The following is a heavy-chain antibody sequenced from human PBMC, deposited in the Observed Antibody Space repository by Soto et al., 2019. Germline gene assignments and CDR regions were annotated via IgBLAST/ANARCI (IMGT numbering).Heavy chain of an antibody. D-gene: IGHD3-9*01. CDR3: ARDGDYDILTGYTHMDV. J-gene: IGHJ6*03. CDR1: GFTFSSYS. V-gene: IGHV3-48*01. Sequence: GGSLRLSCAASGFTFSSYSMNWVRPAPGKGLEWVSYISSSSSTIYYADSVKGRFTISRDNAKNSLYLQMNSLRAEDTAVYYCARDGDYDILTGYTHMDVWGKGTTVTVSS. CDR2: ISSSSSTI.